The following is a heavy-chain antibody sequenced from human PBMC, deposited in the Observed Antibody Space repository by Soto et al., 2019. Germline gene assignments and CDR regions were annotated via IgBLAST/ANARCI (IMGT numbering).Heavy chain of an antibody. CDR1: GGSINNYF. V-gene: IGHV4-59*01. CDR2: IYHSGNT. Sequence: QVQLQESGPGLVKPSETLSLTCTVSGGSINNYFWSWIRQPPGKGLEWIGYIYHSGNTIYNPSLKSLVTISGDTSEKQSSLKLSSVTAADAAVYYCARDLAAVGTPLFDFWGQGTLVTVSS. CDR3: ARDLAAVGTPLFDF. D-gene: IGHD1-7*01. J-gene: IGHJ4*02.